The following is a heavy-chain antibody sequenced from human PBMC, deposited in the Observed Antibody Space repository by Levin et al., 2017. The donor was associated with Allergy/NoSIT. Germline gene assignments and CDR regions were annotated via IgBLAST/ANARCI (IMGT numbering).Heavy chain of an antibody. CDR2: IDPSGTHI. Sequence: LSLTCAASGFGFRSFGMNWVRQAPGKGLEWVSSIDPSGTHIFYADSLEGRFTVSRDNTKNSLYLQINSLRSEDTAVYFCARGGPTVTTFYFFHYWGQGTLVNVSS. V-gene: IGHV3-21*01. CDR1: GFGFRSFG. J-gene: IGHJ4*02. CDR3: ARGGPTVTTFYFFHY. D-gene: IGHD5-24*01.